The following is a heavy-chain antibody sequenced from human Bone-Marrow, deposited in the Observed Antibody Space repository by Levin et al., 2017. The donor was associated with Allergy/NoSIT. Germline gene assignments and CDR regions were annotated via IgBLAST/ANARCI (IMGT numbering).Heavy chain of an antibody. V-gene: IGHV3-23*01. CDR3: AKEVGAAGGNTLGYFDY. CDR2: ISNSGGST. D-gene: IGHD6-13*01. CDR1: GFTFSNYA. Sequence: QPGGSLRLSCVASGFTFSNYAMSWVRQASGKGLECVSTISNSGGSTSYADSVKGRFTISRDNSKNTLFLQMNSLRAEDTAVYFCAKEVGAAGGNTLGYFDYWGQGTLVTVSS. J-gene: IGHJ4*02.